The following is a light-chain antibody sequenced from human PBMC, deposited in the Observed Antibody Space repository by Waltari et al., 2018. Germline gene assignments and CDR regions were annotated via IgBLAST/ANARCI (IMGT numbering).Light chain of an antibody. CDR3: GTWDRSLNGGV. J-gene: IGLJ3*02. Sequence: QSVLTQPPSASAAPGQRVTISCFGSSPNTGDNYVYWYQQLPGTAPKLLIYDNGKRPSGIPDRFSGSRSGTSATLGITGLQTGDEADYYCGTWDRSLNGGVFGGGTKLTVL. CDR1: SPNTGDNY. V-gene: IGLV1-51*01. CDR2: DNG.